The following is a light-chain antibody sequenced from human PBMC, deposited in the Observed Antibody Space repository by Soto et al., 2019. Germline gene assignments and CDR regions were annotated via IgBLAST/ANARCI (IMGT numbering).Light chain of an antibody. Sequence: QSALTQPASMSGSPGQSITISCTGTSSDVGGYNFVSWYQQHPDKAPKLMLYEVTKRPSGVSDRFSGSKSGNTASLTISGLQTEDEADYYCSSYPSRDTRVFATGTKLTVL. CDR3: SSYPSRDTRV. CDR2: EVT. J-gene: IGLJ1*01. CDR1: SSDVGGYNF. V-gene: IGLV2-14*01.